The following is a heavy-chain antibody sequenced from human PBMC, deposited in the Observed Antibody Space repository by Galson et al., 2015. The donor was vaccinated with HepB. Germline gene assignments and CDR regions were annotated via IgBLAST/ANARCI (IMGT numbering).Heavy chain of an antibody. J-gene: IGHJ6*03. Sequence: SLRLSCAASGFNFSTYGMHWVRQAPGKGLEWVSAISGSGGSTYYADSVKGRFTISRDNSKNTLYLQLHSLRAEDTAVYYCATGGYYDSSGYYRHYYYYMDVWGKGTTVTVSS. D-gene: IGHD3-22*01. CDR2: ISGSGGST. CDR1: GFNFSTYG. CDR3: ATGGYYDSSGYYRHYYYYMDV. V-gene: IGHV3-23*01.